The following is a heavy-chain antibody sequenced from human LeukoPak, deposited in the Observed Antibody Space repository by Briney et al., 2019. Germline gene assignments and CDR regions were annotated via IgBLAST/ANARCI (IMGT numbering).Heavy chain of an antibody. V-gene: IGHV1-2*02. J-gene: IGHJ5*02. Sequence: ASVKVSCKASGYTFTGYYMHWVRQAPGQGLEWMGWINPNSGGTNYAQKFQGRVTMTRDTSISTAYMGLSRLRSDDTAVYYCARDLDYYDSSGYYYSGADNWFDPWGQGTLVTVSS. CDR3: ARDLDYYDSSGYYYSGADNWFDP. CDR1: GYTFTGYY. CDR2: INPNSGGT. D-gene: IGHD3-22*01.